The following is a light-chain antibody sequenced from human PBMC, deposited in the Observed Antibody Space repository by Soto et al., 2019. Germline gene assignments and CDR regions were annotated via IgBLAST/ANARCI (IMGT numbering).Light chain of an antibody. CDR1: SGDIGGYNS. Sequence: QSALTQPASVSGSPGQAITISCTGISGDIGGYNSVSWYQQHPGKAPKLMIYDVSNRPSGVSNRFSGSKSGNTASLTISGLQAEDEADYYCSSYTSSSTLVVFGGGTKLTVL. CDR2: DVS. V-gene: IGLV2-14*01. CDR3: SSYTSSSTLVV. J-gene: IGLJ2*01.